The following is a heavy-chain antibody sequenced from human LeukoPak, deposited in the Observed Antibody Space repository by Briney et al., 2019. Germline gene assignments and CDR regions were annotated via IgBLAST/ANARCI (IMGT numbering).Heavy chain of an antibody. CDR2: TYYRSKWYN. Sequence: QTLSLTCAISGDSVSSNSATWNWIRQSPSRGLEWLGRTYYRSKWYNDYAVSVKSRITVNPDTSKNQFSLQLNSVTPEDTAVYYCARNTPDFGTHQRFDPWGQGTLVTVSS. D-gene: IGHD3-10*01. V-gene: IGHV6-1*01. CDR3: ARNTPDFGTHQRFDP. CDR1: GDSVSSNSAT. J-gene: IGHJ5*02.